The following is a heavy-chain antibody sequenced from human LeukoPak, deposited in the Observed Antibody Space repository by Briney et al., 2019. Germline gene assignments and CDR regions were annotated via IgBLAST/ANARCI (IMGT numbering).Heavy chain of an antibody. CDR1: GYTFTGYY. J-gene: IGHJ4*02. V-gene: IGHV1-2*02. CDR2: INPNSGGT. Sequence: GASVKVSCKASGYTFTGYYMHWVRQAPGQGLEWMGWINPNSGGTNYAQKFQGRVTMTRDTSISTAYMELGRLRSDDTPVYYCPRDLGSSTASVAATDYWGQRPLVTAPS. D-gene: IGHD2-15*01. CDR3: PRDLGSSTASVAATDY.